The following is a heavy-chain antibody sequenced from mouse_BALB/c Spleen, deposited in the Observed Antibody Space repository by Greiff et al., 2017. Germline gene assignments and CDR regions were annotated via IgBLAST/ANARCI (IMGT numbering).Heavy chain of an antibody. V-gene: IGHV1-14*01. CDR3: ARSARGVYYYAMDY. CDR1: GYTLTSYV. Sequence: EVHLVESGPELVKPGASVKMSCKASGYTLTSYVMHWVKQKPGQGLEWIGYINPYNDGTKYNEKFKGKATLTSDKSSSTAYMELSSLTSEDSAVYYCARSARGVYYYAMDYWGQGTSVTVSS. CDR2: INPYNDGT. D-gene: IGHD2-10*02. J-gene: IGHJ4*01.